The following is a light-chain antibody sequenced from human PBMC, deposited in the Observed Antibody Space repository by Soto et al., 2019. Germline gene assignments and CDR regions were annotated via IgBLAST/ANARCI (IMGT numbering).Light chain of an antibody. CDR1: QSVSSNY. V-gene: IGKV3-20*01. CDR3: QQYDAWPLT. CDR2: GAS. J-gene: IGKJ4*01. Sequence: EIVLTQSPGTLSLSPGERATLSCRASQSVSSNYLAWYQQKPGQAPRLLIYGASSRATGIPDRFSGSWSGTEFTLTINSLQSEDFAVYYCQQYDAWPLTFGGGTKVDI.